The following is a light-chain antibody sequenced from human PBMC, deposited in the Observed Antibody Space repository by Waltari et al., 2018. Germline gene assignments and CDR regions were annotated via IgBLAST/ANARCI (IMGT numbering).Light chain of an antibody. CDR1: PGISNY. J-gene: IGKJ1*01. Sequence: IQLTQSPPSLSASVGERVTITCRASPGISNYLAWYQQKPGKAPKLLIYAASTLQSGVPSRFSGSGSGTDFTLTISSLQPEDFATYYCQQLNSYQWTFGQGTKVEIK. V-gene: IGKV1-9*01. CDR3: QQLNSYQWT. CDR2: AAS.